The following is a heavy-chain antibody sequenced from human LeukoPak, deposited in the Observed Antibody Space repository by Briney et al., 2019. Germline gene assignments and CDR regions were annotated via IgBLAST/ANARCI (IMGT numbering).Heavy chain of an antibody. J-gene: IGHJ1*01. CDR2: ISSNGGRT. Sequence: GGSLRLSCAASGFTFRSYGMHRVRQAPGKGLEYVSAISSNGGRTYYANSVKGRFTISRDNSRNTLYLQMGSLRAEDMAVYYCATYYYDSGGFHFHHWGQGTLVTVSS. D-gene: IGHD3-22*01. CDR1: GFTFRSYG. CDR3: ATYYYDSGGFHFHH. V-gene: IGHV3-64*01.